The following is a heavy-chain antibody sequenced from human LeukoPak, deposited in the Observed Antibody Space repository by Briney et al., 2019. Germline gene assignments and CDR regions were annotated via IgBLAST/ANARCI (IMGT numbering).Heavy chain of an antibody. CDR3: AREGLPLFYYYMDV. CDR1: GYTFSNYG. J-gene: IGHJ6*03. Sequence: ASVKVSCKASGYTFSNYGMNWVRQAPGQGLEWMGRININTGNPTYAQGFTGRFVFSLDTSVSTAYLQISSLKAEDTAVYYCAREGLPLFYYYMDVWGKGTTVTVSS. V-gene: IGHV7-4-1*02. D-gene: IGHD2-15*01. CDR2: ININTGNP.